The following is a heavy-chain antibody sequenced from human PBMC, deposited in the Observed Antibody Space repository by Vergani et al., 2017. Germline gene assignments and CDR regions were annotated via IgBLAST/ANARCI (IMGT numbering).Heavy chain of an antibody. V-gene: IGHV1-8*01. CDR2: MNPNSGNT. J-gene: IGHJ4*02. CDR1: GYTFTSYD. D-gene: IGHD3-10*01. CDR3: ARVPYYYGSGSYYSRPDY. Sequence: QVQLVQSGAEVKKPGASVKVSCKASGYTFTSYDINWVRQATGQGLEWMGWMNPNSGNTGYAQKFQGRVTMTRNTSISTAYMELSSLRSEDTAVYYCARVPYYYGSGSYYSRPDYWGQGTLVTVSS.